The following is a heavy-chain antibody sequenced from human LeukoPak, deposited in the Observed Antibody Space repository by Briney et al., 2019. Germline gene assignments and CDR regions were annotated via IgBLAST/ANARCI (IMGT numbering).Heavy chain of an antibody. V-gene: IGHV3-53*01. CDR1: VFTVSSNF. J-gene: IGHJ3*02. D-gene: IGHD4-17*01. CDR3: ASDYGDYVGAVDI. Sequence: PGGSLRLCCAASVFTVSSNFMSRVRQAPGKGLEWVSVFNSGGSTYSADSVKGRFTISRDNSKNPLYLQMNSRRPGDTAVYYCASDYGDYVGAVDIWGQGTMVTVSS. CDR2: FNSGGST.